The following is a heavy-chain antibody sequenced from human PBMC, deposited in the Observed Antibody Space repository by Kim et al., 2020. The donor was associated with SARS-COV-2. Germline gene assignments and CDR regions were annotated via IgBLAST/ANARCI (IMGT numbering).Heavy chain of an antibody. CDR3: AKDRGYSGYDCLDY. V-gene: IGHV3-30*18. Sequence: GGSLRLSCAASGFTFSSYGMHWVRQAPGKGLEWVAVISYDGSNKYYADSVKGRFTISRDNSKNTLYLQMNSLRAEDTAVYYCAKDRGYSGYDCLDYWGQGTLVTVSS. J-gene: IGHJ4*02. D-gene: IGHD5-12*01. CDR2: ISYDGSNK. CDR1: GFTFSSYG.